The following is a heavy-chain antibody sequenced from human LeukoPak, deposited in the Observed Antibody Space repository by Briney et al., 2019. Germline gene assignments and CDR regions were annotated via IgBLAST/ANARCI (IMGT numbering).Heavy chain of an antibody. J-gene: IGHJ5*02. D-gene: IGHD1-20*01. CDR2: ITRSSTST. V-gene: IGHV3-21*01. Sequence: PGGSLRLSCAASGFVFNSYGMHWVRQAPGKGLEWVSSITRSSTSTYYTDSVRGRFTISRDNAKNSLYLQMNSLRAEDTAVYYCARDNWNDAPGGFDPWGQGTLVTVSS. CDR1: GFVFNSYG. CDR3: ARDNWNDAPGGFDP.